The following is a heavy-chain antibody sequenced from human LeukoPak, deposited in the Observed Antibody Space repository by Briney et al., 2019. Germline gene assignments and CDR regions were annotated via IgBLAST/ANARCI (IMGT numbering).Heavy chain of an antibody. V-gene: IGHV3-30*03. Sequence: GRSLRLSCAASGFTSSHYGMQWVRQAPGKGREWVALISSDGSSKYHADSVKDRFTTSRDNSKNTLYLQMNSLRPEDTAVYYCATQCGGNCRDDYWGQGTLVTVSS. J-gene: IGHJ4*02. CDR2: ISSDGSSK. CDR1: GFTSSHYG. CDR3: ATQCGGNCRDDY. D-gene: IGHD1-1*01.